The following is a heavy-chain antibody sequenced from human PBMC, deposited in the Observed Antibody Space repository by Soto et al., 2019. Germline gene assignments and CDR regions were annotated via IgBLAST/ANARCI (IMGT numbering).Heavy chain of an antibody. D-gene: IGHD5-12*01. CDR1: GGSVNSGSYY. V-gene: IGHV4-61*01. J-gene: IGHJ4*02. CDR2: IYYSGST. CDR3: ARGPLDYGYNFYY. Sequence: SETLSLTCTVSGGSVNSGSYYWSWLRQPPGKGLEWIGYIYYSGSTNYNHSLKSRGTISVDTSKNQFSMRLSSVTAADTAIYYCARGPLDYGYNFYYWGQGTLVTVSS.